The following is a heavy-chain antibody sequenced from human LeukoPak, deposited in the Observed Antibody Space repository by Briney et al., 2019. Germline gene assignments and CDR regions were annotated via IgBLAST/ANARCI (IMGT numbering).Heavy chain of an antibody. V-gene: IGHV3-66*01. CDR3: ARELVGGGGRRGMDV. CDR2: IYSDSRT. Sequence: GGSLRLSCAASGFTVSTNFMSWVRQAPGKGLEWVSVIYSDSRTSYADSVRGRFTISRDNSKNMLHLQMSSLRAEDTAVYYCARELVGGGGRRGMDVWGQGTTVTVSS. J-gene: IGHJ6*02. D-gene: IGHD2-15*01. CDR1: GFTVSTNF.